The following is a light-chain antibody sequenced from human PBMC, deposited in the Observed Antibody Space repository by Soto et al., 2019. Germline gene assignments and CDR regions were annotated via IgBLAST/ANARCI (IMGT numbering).Light chain of an antibody. CDR2: DAS. CDR3: LQRSDWPLT. CDR1: QNVRTF. V-gene: IGKV3-11*01. J-gene: IGKJ4*01. Sequence: DIILTQSPDTLSLSPGARATLSCRASQNVRTFLAWYQQKPGQAPRLLISDASYRATGVPPRFSGSGSGTDFTLTISSLEPEDFAVYYCLQRSDWPLTFGGGSKVEI.